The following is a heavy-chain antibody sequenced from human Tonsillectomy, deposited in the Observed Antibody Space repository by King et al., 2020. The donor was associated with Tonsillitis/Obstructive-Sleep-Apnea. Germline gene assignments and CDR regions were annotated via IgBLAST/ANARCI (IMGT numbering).Heavy chain of an antibody. V-gene: IGHV3-33*01. CDR1: GFTFSSYG. Sequence: QLVQSGGGVVQPGRSLRLSCAASGFTFSSYGMHWVRQAPGKGLEWVAVIWYDGSNKYYADSVKGRFTISRDNSKNTLYLQMNSLRAEDTAVYYCARAPSKAYCGGDCYLRFDPWDQGTLVTVSS. CDR2: IWYDGSNK. D-gene: IGHD2-21*01. J-gene: IGHJ5*02. CDR3: ARAPSKAYCGGDCYLRFDP.